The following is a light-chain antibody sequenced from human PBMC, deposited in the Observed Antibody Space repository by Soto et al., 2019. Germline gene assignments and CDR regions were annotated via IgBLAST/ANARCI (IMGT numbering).Light chain of an antibody. J-gene: IGKJ4*01. Sequence: DIQMTQSPSTLSASVGDRVTVTCRASQNINSWLAWYQQKPGKAPQFLIYKASSLESGVPSRFSGSGSGTEFTLTIRSMQTDDSATYSCQQYNSYPVTFGGGTKVDIK. CDR3: QQYNSYPVT. CDR2: KAS. CDR1: QNINSW. V-gene: IGKV1-5*03.